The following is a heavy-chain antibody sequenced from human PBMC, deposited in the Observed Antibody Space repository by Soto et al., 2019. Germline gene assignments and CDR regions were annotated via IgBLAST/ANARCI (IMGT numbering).Heavy chain of an antibody. CDR1: GFTFSNAW. D-gene: IGHD6-13*01. CDR3: AGSGYSSSWEPGWFDP. Sequence: GGSLRLSCAASGFTFSNAWMNWVRQAPGKGLEWVGRIKSKTDGGTTDYAAPVKGRFTISRDDSKNTLYLQMNSLKTEDTAVYYCAGSGYSSSWEPGWFDPWGQGTLVTVSS. J-gene: IGHJ5*02. CDR2: IKSKTDGGTT. V-gene: IGHV3-15*07.